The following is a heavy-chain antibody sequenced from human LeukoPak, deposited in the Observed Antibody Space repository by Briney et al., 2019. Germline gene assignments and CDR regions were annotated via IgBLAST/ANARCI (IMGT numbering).Heavy chain of an antibody. D-gene: IGHD6-13*01. CDR3: ARGRRRIAAAGATPPAPYFDY. V-gene: IGHV3-21*01. J-gene: IGHJ4*02. Sequence: GGSLRLSCAASGFTFSGSTMNWVRQAPGKGLEWVSFISTSSSYIYYADSVKGRFTISRDNAKNSLYLQMNSLRAEDTAVYYCARGRRRIAAAGATPPAPYFDYWGQGTLVTVSS. CDR1: GFTFSGST. CDR2: ISTSSSYI.